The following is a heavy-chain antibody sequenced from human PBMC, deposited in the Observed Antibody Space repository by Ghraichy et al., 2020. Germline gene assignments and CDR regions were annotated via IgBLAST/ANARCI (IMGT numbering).Heavy chain of an antibody. D-gene: IGHD6-19*01. Sequence: GGSLRLSCAASGFTFSDYYMSWIRQAPGKGLEWVSYISSSSSYTNYADSVKGRFTISRDNAKNSLYLQMNSLRAEDTAVYYCASGKAVAGTRPYYYYGMDVWGQGTTVTVSS. V-gene: IGHV3-11*06. CDR3: ASGKAVAGTRPYYYYGMDV. J-gene: IGHJ6*02. CDR2: ISSSSSYT. CDR1: GFTFSDYY.